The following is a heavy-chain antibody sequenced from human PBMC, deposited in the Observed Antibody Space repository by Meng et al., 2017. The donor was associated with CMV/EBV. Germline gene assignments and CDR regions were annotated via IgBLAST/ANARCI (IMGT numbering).Heavy chain of an antibody. D-gene: IGHD6-13*01. J-gene: IGHJ6*02. CDR2: IYYSGST. CDR1: GGSVSSGSYY. CDR3: ARDRAAAGSYYYYYGMDV. Sequence: SETLSLTCTVSGGSVSSGSYYWSWIRQPPGKGLEWIGYIYYSGSTNYNPSLKSRVTISVDTSKNQFSLKLSSVTAADTAVYYCARDRAAAGSYYYYYGMDVWGQGTTVTVSS. V-gene: IGHV4-61*01.